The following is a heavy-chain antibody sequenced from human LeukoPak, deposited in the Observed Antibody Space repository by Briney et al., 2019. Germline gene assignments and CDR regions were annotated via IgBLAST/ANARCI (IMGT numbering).Heavy chain of an antibody. CDR1: GFTFSSYW. D-gene: IGHD3-10*01. J-gene: IGHJ4*02. CDR2: IKQDGSEK. Sequence: QPGGSLRLSCAASGFTFSSYWMSWVRQAPGKGLEWVANIKQDGSEKYYVDSVKGRFTISRDNAKNSLYLQMNSLRAEDTAVYYCARTARFGEVLSPPDYWGQGTLVTVSS. CDR3: ARTARFGEVLSPPDY. V-gene: IGHV3-7*01.